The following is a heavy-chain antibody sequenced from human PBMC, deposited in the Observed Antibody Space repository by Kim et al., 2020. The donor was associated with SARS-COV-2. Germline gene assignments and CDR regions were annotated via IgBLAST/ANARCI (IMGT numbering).Heavy chain of an antibody. CDR2: ITRNSVFI. V-gene: IGHV3-9*01. CDR3: AKAADPPYSYLDV. Sequence: GGSLRLSCAASGLPFEDYTMHWVRQAPGKGLEWVSSITRNSVFIEYADSVKGRFTVSRDNGKNALYLQMNSLRTEDTAFYYCAKAADPPYSYLDVWG. J-gene: IGHJ6*03. CDR1: GLPFEDYT.